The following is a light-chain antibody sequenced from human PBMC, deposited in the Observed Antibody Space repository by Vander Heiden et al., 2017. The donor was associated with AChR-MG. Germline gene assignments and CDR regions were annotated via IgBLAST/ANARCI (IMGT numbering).Light chain of an antibody. Sequence: DIQMTQSPSTLSASVGDRVTITCRASQSLSSWLAWYQQKPGKVPKLLIYKASSLESGVPSRFSGSGSGTEFTLTISSLQPDDSATYYCQHYSGFPLTFGGGTKVEIK. CDR1: QSLSSW. CDR3: QHYSGFPLT. V-gene: IGKV1-5*03. J-gene: IGKJ4*01. CDR2: KAS.